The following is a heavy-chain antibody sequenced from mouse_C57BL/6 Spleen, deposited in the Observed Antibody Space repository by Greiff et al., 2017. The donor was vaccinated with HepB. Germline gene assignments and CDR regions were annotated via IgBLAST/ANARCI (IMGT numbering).Heavy chain of an antibody. CDR2: IDPSDSYT. CDR1: GYTFTSYW. Sequence: VQLQQPGAELVMPGASVKLSCKASGYTFTSYWMHWVKQRPGQGLEWIGEIDPSDSYTNYNQKFKGKSTLTVDKSSSTAYMQLSSLTSEDSAVYYCARGGLRPFDYWGQGTTLTVSS. CDR3: ARGGLRPFDY. V-gene: IGHV1-69*01. J-gene: IGHJ2*01. D-gene: IGHD2-4*01.